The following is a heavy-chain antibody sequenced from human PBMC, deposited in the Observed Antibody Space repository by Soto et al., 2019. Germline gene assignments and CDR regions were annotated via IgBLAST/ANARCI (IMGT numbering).Heavy chain of an antibody. CDR3: ARGMSSGWYDEAFDI. D-gene: IGHD6-19*01. CDR2: INAGNGNT. V-gene: IGHV1-3*01. J-gene: IGHJ3*02. Sequence: QVQLVQSGAEVKKPGASVKVSCKASGYTFTSYAMHWVRQAPGQRLEWMGWINAGNGNTKYSQKFQGRVTITRDTSASTAYMELSSLRSEDTAVYYCARGMSSGWYDEAFDIWGQGTMVTVSS. CDR1: GYTFTSYA.